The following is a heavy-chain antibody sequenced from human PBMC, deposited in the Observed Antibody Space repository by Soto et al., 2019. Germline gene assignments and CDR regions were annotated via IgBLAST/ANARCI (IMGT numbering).Heavy chain of an antibody. D-gene: IGHD4-17*01. J-gene: IGHJ4*02. CDR3: ARFYGDQYFDY. CDR2: IYSGGST. CDR1: GFTVSSNY. V-gene: IGHV3-66*01. Sequence: EVQLVESGGGLVQPGGSLRLSCAASGFTVSSNYMSWVRQAPGKGLEWVSVIYSGGSTYYADSVKGRFTISRDNSKNTLYLQINSLRAEDTAVYYCARFYGDQYFDYWGQGTLVTVSS.